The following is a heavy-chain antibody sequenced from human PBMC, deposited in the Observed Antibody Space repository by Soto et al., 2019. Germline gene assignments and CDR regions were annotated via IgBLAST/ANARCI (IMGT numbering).Heavy chain of an antibody. J-gene: IGHJ6*02. CDR1: GFTFRSYF. V-gene: IGHV3-74*01. D-gene: IGHD1-20*01. CDR2: VTGDGSTT. Sequence: EVQLVESGGGSVQPGGSLRLSCAASGFTFRSYFMAWVRQAPGKGLVLVSQVTGDGSTTNYADSVRGRFTISRDNAKKPLYLQMNSRSDEDTVIYYCARENWYSMDVWGQGTTVTVSS. CDR3: ARENWYSMDV.